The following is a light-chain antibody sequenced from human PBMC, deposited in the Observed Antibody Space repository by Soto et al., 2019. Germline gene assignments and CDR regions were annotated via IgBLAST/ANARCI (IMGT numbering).Light chain of an antibody. V-gene: IGLV2-14*01. J-gene: IGLJ1*01. Sequence: QSALTQPASVSGPPGQSITISCTGTSSDVGGYNYVSWYQQHPGKAPKLMIYEVSNRPSGVSNRFSGSKSGNTASLTISGLQAEDEADYYCSSNTSSSTLVFGTGTKVTVL. CDR2: EVS. CDR3: SSNTSSSTLV. CDR1: SSDVGGYNY.